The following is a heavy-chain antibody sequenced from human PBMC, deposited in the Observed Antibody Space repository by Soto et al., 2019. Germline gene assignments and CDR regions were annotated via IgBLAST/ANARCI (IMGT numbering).Heavy chain of an antibody. CDR3: AKPLRYFDWLHFDY. CDR2: TSGSGGST. Sequence: PGGSLRLSFAASGFTFSSYAMSWVRQAPGKGLEWVSATSGSGGSTYYADSVKGRFTISRDNSKNTLYLQMNSLRAEDTAVYYCAKPLRYFDWLHFDYWGQGTLVTVSS. CDR1: GFTFSSYA. D-gene: IGHD3-9*01. J-gene: IGHJ4*02. V-gene: IGHV3-23*01.